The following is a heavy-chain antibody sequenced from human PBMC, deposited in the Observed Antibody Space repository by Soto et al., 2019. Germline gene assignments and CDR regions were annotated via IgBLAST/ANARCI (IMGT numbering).Heavy chain of an antibody. CDR3: ARVRTPFKYYFDY. J-gene: IGHJ4*02. CDR1: GFTFSRYW. Sequence: EVQLVESGGGLVQPGGSLRLSCAASGFTFSRYWMSWVRQAPGKGLEWVANIKQDGSEKYYVDSVKGRFTISRDNAKNSLYLQMNSLRAEDTAVYYCARVRTPFKYYFDYWGQGTLVTVSS. CDR2: IKQDGSEK. V-gene: IGHV3-7*01.